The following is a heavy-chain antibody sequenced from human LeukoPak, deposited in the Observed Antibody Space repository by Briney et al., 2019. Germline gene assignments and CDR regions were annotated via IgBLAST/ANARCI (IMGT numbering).Heavy chain of an antibody. CDR1: GFTFSSYA. J-gene: IGHJ4*02. V-gene: IGHV3-23*01. CDR3: AKDGRPLRGLRLGELSPNDY. CDR2: ISGSGGST. D-gene: IGHD3-16*02. Sequence: PGGSLRLSCAASGFTFSSYAMSWVRQAPGKGLEWVSAISGSGGSTYYAGSVKGRFTISRDNSKNTLYLQMNSLRAEDTAVYYCAKDGRPLRGLRLGELSPNDYWGQGTLVTVSS.